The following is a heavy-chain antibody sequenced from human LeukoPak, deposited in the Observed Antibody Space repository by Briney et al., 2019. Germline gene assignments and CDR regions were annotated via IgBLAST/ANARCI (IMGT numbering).Heavy chain of an antibody. Sequence: SETLSLTCSVSADSPSSGYYWNWIRQPPGKGLEWIGYIYYSGSTYYNPSLKSRVTISVDTSKNQFSLKLSSVTAADTAVYYCARGPGYYYDSSGSPRWGQGTLVTVSS. CDR3: ARGPGYYYDSSGSPR. D-gene: IGHD3-22*01. CDR1: ADSPSSGYY. CDR2: IYYSGST. J-gene: IGHJ4*02. V-gene: IGHV4-30-4*08.